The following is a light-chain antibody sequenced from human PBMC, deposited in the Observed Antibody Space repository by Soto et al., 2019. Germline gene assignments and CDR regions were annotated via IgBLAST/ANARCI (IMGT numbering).Light chain of an antibody. CDR2: DAS. Sequence: IVLTQSPATLSLSPWDRATLPCRTSQSVSNYLAWYQQKPGQAPRLLLYDASNRATGIPARFSGSGSGTEFTLTISSLQPDDFATYYCQQYSTYTPRTFGQGTKVDIK. V-gene: IGKV3-11*01. CDR1: QSVSNY. J-gene: IGKJ1*01. CDR3: QQYSTYTPRT.